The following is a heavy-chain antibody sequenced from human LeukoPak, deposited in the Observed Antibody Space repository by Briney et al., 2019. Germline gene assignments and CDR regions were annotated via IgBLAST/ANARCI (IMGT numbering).Heavy chain of an antibody. CDR1: GYSFTSYW. V-gene: IGHV5-51*01. CDR3: ARLAGIVGATELEYFQH. J-gene: IGHJ1*01. D-gene: IGHD1-26*01. CDR2: IYPGDSDT. Sequence: GESLQISCKGSGYSFTSYWIGWVRQMPGKGLEWMGIIYPGDSDTRYSPSFQGQVTISADKSISTAYLQWSSLKASDTAMYYCARLAGIVGATELEYFQHWGQGTLVTVSS.